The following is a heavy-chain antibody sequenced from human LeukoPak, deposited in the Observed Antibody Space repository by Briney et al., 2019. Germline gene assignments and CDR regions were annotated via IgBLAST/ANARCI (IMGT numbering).Heavy chain of an antibody. CDR3: AREYGSGSYVFDY. CDR2: IKQDGSEK. V-gene: IGHV3-7*01. CDR1: GFTFSSYW. Sequence: PGGSLRLSCAASGFTFSSYWTSWVRQAAGKGLEWVANIKQDGSEKYYVDSVKGRFTISRDNAKNSLYLQMNSLRAEDTAVYYCAREYGSGSYVFDYWGQGTLVTVSS. J-gene: IGHJ4*02. D-gene: IGHD3-10*01.